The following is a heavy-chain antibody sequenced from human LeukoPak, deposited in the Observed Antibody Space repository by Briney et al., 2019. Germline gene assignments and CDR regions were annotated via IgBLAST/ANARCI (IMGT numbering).Heavy chain of an antibody. J-gene: IGHJ5*02. CDR1: GFTFSSYA. D-gene: IGHD6-19*01. CDR3: AKDRDIAVGHWFDP. Sequence: GRSLRLSCAASGFTFSSYAMSWVRQAPGKGLEWVSAISGSGGSTYYADSVKGRFTISRDNSKNTLYLQMNSLRAEDTAVYYCAKDRDIAVGHWFDPWGQGTLVTASS. V-gene: IGHV3-23*01. CDR2: ISGSGGST.